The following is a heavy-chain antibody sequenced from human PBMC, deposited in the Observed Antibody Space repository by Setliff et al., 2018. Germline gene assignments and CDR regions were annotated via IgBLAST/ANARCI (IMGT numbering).Heavy chain of an antibody. D-gene: IGHD6-6*01. V-gene: IGHV5-51*01. CDR2: IYPDDSDA. J-gene: IGHJ4*02. CDR3: ARYSSSFAAGDY. CDR1: GYTFTNYW. Sequence: PGESLKISCKSSGYTFTNYWIGWVRQMPGKGLEWMGIIYPDDSDARYSPSFRGQVTISVDKSISTAYLQWSSLKASDTAMYYCARYSSSFAAGDYWGQGTLVTVSS.